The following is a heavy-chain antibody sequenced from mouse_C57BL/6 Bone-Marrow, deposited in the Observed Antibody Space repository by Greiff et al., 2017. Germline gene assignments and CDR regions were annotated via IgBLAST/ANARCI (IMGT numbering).Heavy chain of an antibody. CDR3: ATLYYDGSSRYWYFDV. D-gene: IGHD1-1*01. Sequence: EVQLVESGGGLVTPGGSLKLSCAASGFTFSGYGMHWVRQAPEKGLEWVAYISSGSSTIYYADTVKGRFTISRDNAKDTLCLQMTSLRSEDTAMYYCATLYYDGSSRYWYFDVWGTGTTGTVSS. J-gene: IGHJ1*03. CDR1: GFTFSGYG. CDR2: ISSGSSTI. V-gene: IGHV5-17*01.